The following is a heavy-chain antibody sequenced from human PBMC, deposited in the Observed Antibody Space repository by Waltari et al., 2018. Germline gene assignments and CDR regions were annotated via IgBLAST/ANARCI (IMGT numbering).Heavy chain of an antibody. CDR3: ARDQYLGVVQLGPYGMDV. Sequence: QVQLVQSGSELKKPGASVKVSCKASGYTFTSYAMNWVRKAPGKGLEWMGWIHTNTGNPTYAQGFTGRFVFSLDTSVSTAYLQISSLKAEDTAVYYCARDQYLGVVQLGPYGMDVWGQGTTVTVSS. V-gene: IGHV7-4-1*02. J-gene: IGHJ6*02. CDR1: GYTFTSYA. CDR2: IHTNTGNP. D-gene: IGHD3-3*01.